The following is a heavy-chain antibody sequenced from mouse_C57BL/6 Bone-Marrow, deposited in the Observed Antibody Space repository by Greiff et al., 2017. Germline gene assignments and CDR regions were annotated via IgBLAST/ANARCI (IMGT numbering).Heavy chain of an antibody. CDR3: ARQPLGSGYVNYAMDY. Sequence: EVKLVESGGGLVKPGGSLKLSCAASGFTFSSYTMSWVRQTPEKRLEWVATISGGGGNTYYPDSVKGRFTISRDNAKNTLYLQMSSLRSEDTALYYCARQPLGSGYVNYAMDYWGQGTSVTVSS. D-gene: IGHD3-2*02. CDR2: ISGGGGNT. J-gene: IGHJ4*01. CDR1: GFTFSSYT. V-gene: IGHV5-9*01.